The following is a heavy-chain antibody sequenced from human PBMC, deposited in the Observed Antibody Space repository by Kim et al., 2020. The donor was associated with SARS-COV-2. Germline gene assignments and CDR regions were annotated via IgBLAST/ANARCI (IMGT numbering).Heavy chain of an antibody. CDR1: GFTFTNSV. V-gene: IGHV1-58*02. CDR2: IVVGSGNT. D-gene: IGHD2-15*01. Sequence: SVKVSCKASGFTFTNSVMQWVRQARGQRLEWIGWIVVGSGNTNYAQKFQERVTITRDMSTSTAYMELSSLRSEDTAVYYCAASRAQMSRYCSGGSCFSRHQYYYGMDVWGQGTTVTVSS. J-gene: IGHJ6*02. CDR3: AASRAQMSRYCSGGSCFSRHQYYYGMDV.